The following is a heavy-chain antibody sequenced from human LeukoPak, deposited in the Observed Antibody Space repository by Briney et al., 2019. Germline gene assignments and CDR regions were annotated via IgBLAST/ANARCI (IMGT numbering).Heavy chain of an antibody. CDR1: GGSISDSNYY. Sequence: SETLSLTCTVSGGSISDSNYYWGWIRQPPGRGLEWIGNIYYSGSAYYSPSLKSRVTVSVDTSKNQFSLKLNSVTAADTAVYYCARQSTIAAAKIDPWGQGTLVTVSS. CDR3: ARQSTIAAAKIDP. CDR2: IYYSGSA. D-gene: IGHD6-25*01. J-gene: IGHJ5*02. V-gene: IGHV4-39*01.